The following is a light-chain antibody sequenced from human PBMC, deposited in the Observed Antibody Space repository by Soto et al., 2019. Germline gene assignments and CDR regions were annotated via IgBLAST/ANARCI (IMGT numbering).Light chain of an antibody. CDR2: DVI. Sequence: QSALTQPPSASGSPGQTVAISCTGTSSDVGTYNYVSWYQQHPGKAPKLMIYDVIQRPSGVPARFSGSKSGNTASLTVSGLQPKDEADYYCCSYTTSSTYVFGTGTKVTVL. J-gene: IGLJ1*01. CDR3: CSYTTSSTYV. V-gene: IGLV2-8*01. CDR1: SSDVGTYNY.